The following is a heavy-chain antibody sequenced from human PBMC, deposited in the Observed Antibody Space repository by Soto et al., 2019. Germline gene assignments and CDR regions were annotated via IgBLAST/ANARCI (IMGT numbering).Heavy chain of an antibody. Sequence: SETLSLTCNVSGGSISTYYWSWIRQPPGKGLEWIGYIYYSGTTNYNPSLKSRVTISVDTSKNQFSLTLTSVTAADTAVYYCARQRRDGYKHYFHYWGQGTLVTVSS. CDR3: ARQRRDGYKHYFHY. CDR2: IYYSGTT. D-gene: IGHD5-18*01. V-gene: IGHV4-59*01. J-gene: IGHJ4*02. CDR1: GGSISTYY.